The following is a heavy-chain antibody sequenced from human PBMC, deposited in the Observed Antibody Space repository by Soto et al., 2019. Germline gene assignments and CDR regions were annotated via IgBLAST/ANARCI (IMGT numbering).Heavy chain of an antibody. CDR2: IHHSGST. J-gene: IGHJ4*02. CDR3: ARLLLYYGPPPHPANFDY. V-gene: IGHV4-59*02. D-gene: IGHD3-10*01. Sequence: SETLSLTCTVSGGSVSTYYWSWIRQTPGKGLEWIGYIHHSGSTNYNPSLKSRVAMSMDTSKNQFSLHLTSVTTADTAVYYCARLLLYYGPPPHPANFDYSGQGTLVTVSS. CDR1: GGSVSTYY.